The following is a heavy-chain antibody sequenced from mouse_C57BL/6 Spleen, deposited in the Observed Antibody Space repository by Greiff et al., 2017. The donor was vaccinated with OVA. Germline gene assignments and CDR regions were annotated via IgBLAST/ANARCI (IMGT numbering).Heavy chain of an antibody. CDR3: ARTYDGYYVAYFDY. CDR1: GYTFTSYW. V-gene: IGHV1-69*01. D-gene: IGHD2-3*01. Sequence: QVQLQQPGAELVMPGASVKLSCKASGYTFTSYWMHWVKQRPGQGLEWIGEIDPSDSYTNYNQKFKGKSTLTVDQSSSTAYMQLSSLTSEDSAVYYCARTYDGYYVAYFDYWGQGTTLTVSS. J-gene: IGHJ2*01. CDR2: IDPSDSYT.